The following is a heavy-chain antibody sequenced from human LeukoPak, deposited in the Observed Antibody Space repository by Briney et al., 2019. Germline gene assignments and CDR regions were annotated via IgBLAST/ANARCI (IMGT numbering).Heavy chain of an antibody. J-gene: IGHJ3*02. CDR1: DGSISNYY. V-gene: IGHV4-59*01. Sequence: YPSETLSLTCTVSDGSISNYYWSWVRQPPGKGLEWIAYIDNSGSTNYNPSLRSRVTISIDTSRNRFSLKLSSVTAADTAVYYCARTAYYDSSVIYYYALDIWGQGTMVTVSS. CDR3: ARTAYYDSSVIYYYALDI. CDR2: IDNSGST. D-gene: IGHD3-22*01.